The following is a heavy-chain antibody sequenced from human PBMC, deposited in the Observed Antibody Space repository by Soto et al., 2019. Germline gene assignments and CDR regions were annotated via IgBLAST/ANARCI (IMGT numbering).Heavy chain of an antibody. V-gene: IGHV4-59*01. CDR3: ARDPTGELPPYYYGMDV. CDR2: IYYSGST. CDR1: GGSISSYY. J-gene: IGHJ6*02. Sequence: KTSETLSLTCTVSGGSISSYYWSWIRQPPGEGLEWIGYIYYSGSTNYNPSLKSRVTISVDTSKNQFSLKLSSVTAADTAVYYCARDPTGELPPYYYGMDVWGQGTTVTVSS. D-gene: IGHD1-26*01.